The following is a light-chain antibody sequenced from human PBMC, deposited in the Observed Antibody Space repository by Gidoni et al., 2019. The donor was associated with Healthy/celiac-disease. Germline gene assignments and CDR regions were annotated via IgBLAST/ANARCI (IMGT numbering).Light chain of an antibody. J-gene: IGKJ5*01. Sequence: EIVMTQSPATLSVSPGERATLSCRASLSVNSNLAWYQQKPGQAPRLLIYAASTRATGIPARFSGSGSGTEFTLTISSLQSEDFAVYYCQQYNNWPPEITFGQGTRLEIK. CDR1: LSVNSN. CDR2: AAS. V-gene: IGKV3-15*01. CDR3: QQYNNWPPEIT.